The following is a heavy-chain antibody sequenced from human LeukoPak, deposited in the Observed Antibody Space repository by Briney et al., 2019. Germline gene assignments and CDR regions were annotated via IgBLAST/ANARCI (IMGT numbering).Heavy chain of an antibody. CDR1: GFMFSDYG. CDR3: AKGGKWDVTPFDY. V-gene: IGHV3-23*01. D-gene: IGHD1-26*01. Sequence: PGGSLRLSCAASGFMFSDYGMHWVRQAPGKGLEWVSGITGSDTRTYNADSAKGRFTISRDNSKDTLYLQMNNLRAEDTAVYYCAKGGKWDVTPFDYWGQGTLVTVSS. CDR2: ITGSDTRT. J-gene: IGHJ4*02.